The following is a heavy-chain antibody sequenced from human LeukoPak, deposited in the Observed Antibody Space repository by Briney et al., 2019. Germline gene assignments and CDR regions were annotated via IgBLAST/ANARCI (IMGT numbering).Heavy chain of an antibody. J-gene: IGHJ5*02. CDR1: GGTFSSYA. V-gene: IGHV1-69*01. CDR2: IIPIFGTA. D-gene: IGHD1-14*01. Sequence: ASMKVSCKASGGTFSSYAISWVRQAPGQGLGWMGGIIPIFGTANYAQKFQGRVTITADESTSTAYMELNSLRSEDTAVYYCARDGIGGKPLHNGFDPWGQGTLVTVSS. CDR3: ARDGIGGKPLHNGFDP.